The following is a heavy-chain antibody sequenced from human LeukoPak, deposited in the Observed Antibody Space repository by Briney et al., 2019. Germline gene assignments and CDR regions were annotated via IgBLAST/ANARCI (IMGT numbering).Heavy chain of an antibody. CDR3: AKDGGYGDYAVGY. CDR1: GFTFSSYG. J-gene: IGHJ4*02. V-gene: IGHV3-30*18. CDR2: ISYDGSNK. Sequence: GGSLRLPCAASGFTFSSYGMHWVRQAPGKGLEWVAVISYDGSNKYYADSVKGRFTISRDNSKNTLYLQMNSLRAEDTVVYYCAKDGGYGDYAVGYWGQGTLVTVSS. D-gene: IGHD4-17*01.